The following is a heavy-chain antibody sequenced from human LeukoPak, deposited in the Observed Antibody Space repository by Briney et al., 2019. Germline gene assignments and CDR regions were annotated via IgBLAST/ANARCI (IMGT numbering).Heavy chain of an antibody. D-gene: IGHD3-22*01. Sequence: GGSLRLSCAASGFTFSSYAMSWVRQAPGKGLEWVSAISGSGGSTYYADSVKGRFTISRDNSKNTVFLQMDSLRAEDTAVYYCAKGSPYYYDSSGYSPDYWGQGTLVTVSS. CDR1: GFTFSSYA. V-gene: IGHV3-23*01. CDR3: AKGSPYYYDSSGYSPDY. CDR2: ISGSGGST. J-gene: IGHJ4*02.